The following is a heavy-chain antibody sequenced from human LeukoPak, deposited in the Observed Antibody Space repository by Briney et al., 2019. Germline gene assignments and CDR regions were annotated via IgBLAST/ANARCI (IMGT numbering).Heavy chain of an antibody. CDR2: ISGSGGGT. V-gene: IGHV3-23*01. Sequence: GGSLRLSCAASGFTFSSYAMSWVRQAPGKGLEWVSAISGSGGGTYYADSVKGRFTTSRDNSKNTLYLQMNSLRAEDTAVYYCAKDENLLNDYWGQGTLVTVSS. J-gene: IGHJ4*02. CDR1: GFTFSSYA. CDR3: AKDENLLNDY.